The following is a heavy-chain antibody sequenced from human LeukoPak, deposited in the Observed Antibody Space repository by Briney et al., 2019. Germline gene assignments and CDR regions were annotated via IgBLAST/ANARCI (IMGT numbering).Heavy chain of an antibody. V-gene: IGHV1-69*05. J-gene: IGHJ5*02. CDR2: IIPIFGTA. CDR1: GFTFSSYW. CDR3: ARSVVPAAIGNWFDP. D-gene: IGHD2-2*01. Sequence: GGSLRLSXAASGFTFSSYWMSWVRQAPGQGLEWMGGIIPIFGTANYAQKFQGRVTITTDESTSTAYMELSSLRSEDTAVYYCARSVVPAAIGNWFDPWGQGTLVTVSS.